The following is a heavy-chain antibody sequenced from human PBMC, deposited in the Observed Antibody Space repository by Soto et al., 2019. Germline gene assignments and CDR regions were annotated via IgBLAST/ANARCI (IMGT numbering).Heavy chain of an antibody. CDR3: ARATSFSGHHGY. J-gene: IGHJ4*02. Sequence: PSETLSLTCTVSGGSLSSGGYYWSWIRQLPGKGLEWIGYIYYSGSTYYNPSLKSRFTISLDTSKNQFSLKLSSVTAADTAVYYCARATSFSGHHGYWGQGTLVTSPQ. CDR2: IYYSGST. D-gene: IGHD2-8*02. CDR1: GGSLSSGGYY. V-gene: IGHV4-31*03.